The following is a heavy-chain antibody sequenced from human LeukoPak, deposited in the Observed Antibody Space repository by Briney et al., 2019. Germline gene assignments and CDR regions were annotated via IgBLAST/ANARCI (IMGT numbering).Heavy chain of an antibody. V-gene: IGHV3-48*02. J-gene: IGHJ4*02. CDR2: ISSTGGTT. D-gene: IGHD4-17*01. CDR1: GFTSSSYS. Sequence: GGSLRLSCAASGFTSSSYSMHRVRQAPGKGLEWVSFISSTGGTTFYADSVKGRFTISRDSAKNSLYLQMNSLRDEDTAVYYCARDMGVRGLNDYWGQGTLVTVSS. CDR3: ARDMGVRGLNDY.